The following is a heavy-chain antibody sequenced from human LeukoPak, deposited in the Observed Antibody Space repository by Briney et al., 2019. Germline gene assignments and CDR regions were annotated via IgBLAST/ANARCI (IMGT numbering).Heavy chain of an antibody. CDR3: ARDGESGLGLRFLEWLSDNWFDP. D-gene: IGHD3-3*01. CDR2: INPNSGGT. CDR1: GFTFSSYG. J-gene: IGHJ5*02. Sequence: PGGSLRLSCAASGFTFSSYGMHWVRQAPGQGLEWMGWINPNSGGTNYAQKFQGRVTMTRDTSISTAYMELSRLRSDDTAVYYCARDGESGLGLRFLEWLSDNWFDPWGQGTLVTVSS. V-gene: IGHV1-2*02.